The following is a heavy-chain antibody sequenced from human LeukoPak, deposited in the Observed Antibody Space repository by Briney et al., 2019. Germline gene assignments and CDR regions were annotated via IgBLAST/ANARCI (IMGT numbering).Heavy chain of an antibody. J-gene: IGHJ4*02. D-gene: IGHD3-3*01. CDR3: ARDRSISGVVTIDF. CDR1: GFSFSNSW. V-gene: IGHV3-7*01. CDR2: IKQDGSET. Sequence: GGSLRLSCAASGFSFSNSWMTWVRQSPGKGLQWVANIKQDGSETYYVDSVMGRFTISRLNAKNSVYLQMNSLRAEDTAVYYCARDRSISGVVTIDFWGQGTLVTVSS.